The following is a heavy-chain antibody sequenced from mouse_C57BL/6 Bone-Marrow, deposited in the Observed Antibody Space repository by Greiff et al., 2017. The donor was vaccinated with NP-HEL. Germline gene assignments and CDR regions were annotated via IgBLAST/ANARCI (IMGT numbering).Heavy chain of an antibody. V-gene: IGHV1-81*01. CDR1: GYTFTSYG. CDR2: IYPRSGNN. D-gene: IGHD1-1*01. J-gene: IGHJ2*01. Sequence: QVQLQQSGAELARPGASVKLSCKASGYTFTSYGISWVKQRTGQGLEWIGEIYPRSGNNYYNEKFKGKATLNADKYSSTADMELRSLTSEDSAVYFCAREYYGSSLRNYWGHGTTLTVSS. CDR3: AREYYGSSLRNY.